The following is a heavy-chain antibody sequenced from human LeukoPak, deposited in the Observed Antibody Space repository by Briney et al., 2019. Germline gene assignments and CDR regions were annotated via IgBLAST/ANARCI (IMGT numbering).Heavy chain of an antibody. J-gene: IGHJ4*02. V-gene: IGHV4-30-2*01. D-gene: IGHD5-12*01. CDR2: MYHSGST. Sequence: SETLSLTCSVSGYSIKNGGYSWSWIRQPPGKGLEWIGYMYHSGSTYYSPSLKSRVTISLDRSKNQFSLNLTSVTAADTAVYYCARGGRSYFDYWGQGTLVTVST. CDR3: ARGGRSYFDY. CDR1: GYSIKNGGYS.